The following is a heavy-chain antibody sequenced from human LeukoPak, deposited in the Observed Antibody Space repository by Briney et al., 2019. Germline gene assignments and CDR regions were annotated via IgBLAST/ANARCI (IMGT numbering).Heavy chain of an antibody. Sequence: SETLSLTCTGSGGSVSSADYYWNWIRQLPGKGLEWIGYMHYSGRRNYNPSLKSRVTISVDTSTNQFSLKLSSVTAADTAVYYCARGGVGATYVGFDYWGQGTLVTVSS. D-gene: IGHD1-26*01. CDR3: ARGGVGATYVGFDY. CDR2: MHYSGRR. CDR1: GGSVSSADYY. V-gene: IGHV4-61*08. J-gene: IGHJ4*02.